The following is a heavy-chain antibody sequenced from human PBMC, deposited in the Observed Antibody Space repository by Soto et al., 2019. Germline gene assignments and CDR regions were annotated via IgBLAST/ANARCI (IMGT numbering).Heavy chain of an antibody. D-gene: IGHD2-15*01. CDR3: ERDGGCRGGYTVGCNWFDP. CDR2: IWYDGSNK. V-gene: IGHV3-33*01. J-gene: IGHJ5*02. CDR1: GFTFSSYG. Sequence: QVQLVESGGGVVQPGRSLRLSCAASGFTFSSYGMHWVRQAPGKGLEWVAVIWYDGSNKYYADSVKGRFTISRYNSKNTLYLKMNSMRATDTALYDCERDGGCRGGYTVGCNWFDPWGQGTLVTVSS.